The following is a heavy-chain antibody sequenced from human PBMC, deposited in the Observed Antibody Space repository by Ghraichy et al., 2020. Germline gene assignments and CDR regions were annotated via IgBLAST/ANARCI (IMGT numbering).Heavy chain of an antibody. CDR3: ARDRGLADDYGDYAGSTVKAPGIFDL. D-gene: IGHD4-17*01. CDR1: GGSISSYY. V-gene: IGHV4-59*01. J-gene: IGHJ2*01. Sequence: SETLSLTCTVSGGSISSYYWSWIRQPPGKGLEWIGYIYYSGSTNYNPSLKSRVTISVDTSKNQFSLKLSSVTAADTAVYYCARDRGLADDYGDYAGSTVKAPGIFDLWGRGTLVTVSS. CDR2: IYYSGST.